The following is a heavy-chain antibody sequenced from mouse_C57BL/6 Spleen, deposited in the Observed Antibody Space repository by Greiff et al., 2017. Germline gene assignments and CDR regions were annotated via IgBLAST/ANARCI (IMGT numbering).Heavy chain of an antibody. D-gene: IGHD2-3*01. CDR3: ARHTYEHDYAMDD. CDR1: GFTFSDYY. V-gene: IGHV5-12*01. Sequence: DVQRVESGGGLVQPGGSLKLSCAASGFTFSDYYMYWVRQTPEKRLEWVAYISNGGGSTYYPDTVKGRFTIARDNAKNTPYLQMSRLKSEDTAMYYCARHTYEHDYAMDDWGQGTSVTVSS. J-gene: IGHJ4*01. CDR2: ISNGGGST.